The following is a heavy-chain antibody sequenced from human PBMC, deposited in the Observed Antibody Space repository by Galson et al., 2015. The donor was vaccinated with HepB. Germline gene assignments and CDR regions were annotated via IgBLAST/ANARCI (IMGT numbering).Heavy chain of an antibody. J-gene: IGHJ4*02. CDR3: ARGRDFGEAFDY. Sequence: SLRLSCAASGFTFSSYWMSWIRQAPGKGLEWVSYISSSSSYTNYADSVKGRFTISRDNAKNSLYLQMNSLRAEDTAVYYCARGRDFGEAFDYWGQGTLVTVSS. CDR2: ISSSSSYT. CDR1: GFTFSSYW. D-gene: IGHD3-10*01. V-gene: IGHV3-11*06.